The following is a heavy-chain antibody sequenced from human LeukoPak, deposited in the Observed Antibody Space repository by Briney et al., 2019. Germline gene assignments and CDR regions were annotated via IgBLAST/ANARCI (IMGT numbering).Heavy chain of an antibody. V-gene: IGHV1-18*01. CDR3: ARLGFGYYYDSSGYYPLQH. CDR1: GYTFTSYG. CDR2: ISAYNGNT. D-gene: IGHD3-22*01. Sequence: ASVKASCKASGYTFTSYGISWVRQAPGQGLEWMGWISAYNGNTNYAQKLQGRVTMTTDTSTSTAYMELRSLRSDDTAVYYCARLGFGYYYDSSGYYPLQHWGQGTLVTVSS. J-gene: IGHJ1*01.